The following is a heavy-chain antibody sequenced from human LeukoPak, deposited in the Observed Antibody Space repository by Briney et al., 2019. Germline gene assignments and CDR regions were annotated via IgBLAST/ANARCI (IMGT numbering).Heavy chain of an antibody. Sequence: PGRSLRLSCAASGFTFSSYGMHWVRQAPGKGLEWVAVIWYDGSNKYYADSVKGRFTIPRDNSKNTLYLQMNSLRAEDTAVYYCAREKDPTTGFGFDYWGQGTLVTVSS. CDR3: AREKDPTTGFGFDY. V-gene: IGHV3-33*01. CDR2: IWYDGSNK. D-gene: IGHD1-14*01. CDR1: GFTFSSYG. J-gene: IGHJ4*02.